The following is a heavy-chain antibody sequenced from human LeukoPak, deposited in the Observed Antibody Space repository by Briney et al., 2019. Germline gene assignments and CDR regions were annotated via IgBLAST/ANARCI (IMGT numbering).Heavy chain of an antibody. J-gene: IGHJ4*02. CDR3: AKYSRSYNCFGY. D-gene: IGHD1-26*01. V-gene: IGHV3-30*18. CDR1: GFTFSSYG. Sequence: GRSLRLSCAASGFTFSSYGMHWVRQAPGKGLEWVAVISYDGSNKYYADSVKGRFTISRDNSKNTLYLQMNSLRAEDTAVYYCAKYSRSYNCFGYWGQGTLVTVSS. CDR2: ISYDGSNK.